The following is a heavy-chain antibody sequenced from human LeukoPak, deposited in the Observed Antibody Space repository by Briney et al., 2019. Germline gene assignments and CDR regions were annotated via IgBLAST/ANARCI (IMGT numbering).Heavy chain of an antibody. Sequence: GASVKVSCKASGYTFTSYGISWVRQAPGQGLEWMGWISAYNGNTNYAQKLQGRVTMTTDTSTSTAYMELRSLRSDDTAVYYCARDRGVVVPAALFDYWGQGTLVTVSS. V-gene: IGHV1-18*01. CDR2: ISAYNGNT. J-gene: IGHJ4*02. CDR3: ARDRGVVVPAALFDY. CDR1: GYTFTSYG. D-gene: IGHD2-2*01.